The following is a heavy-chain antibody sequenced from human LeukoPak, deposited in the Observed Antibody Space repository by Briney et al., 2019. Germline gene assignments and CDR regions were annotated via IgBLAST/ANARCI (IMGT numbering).Heavy chain of an antibody. Sequence: SQTLSLTCAISGDSFSSNSAAWNWIRQSPSRGLEWLGRTYYRSKRYNDYAVSVKSRITINPDTSKNQFSLQLNSVTPEDTAVYYCARISGSSLSVIDYWGQGTLVTVSS. CDR1: GDSFSSNSAA. J-gene: IGHJ4*02. D-gene: IGHD1-26*01. CDR2: TYYRSKRYN. CDR3: ARISGSSLSVIDY. V-gene: IGHV6-1*01.